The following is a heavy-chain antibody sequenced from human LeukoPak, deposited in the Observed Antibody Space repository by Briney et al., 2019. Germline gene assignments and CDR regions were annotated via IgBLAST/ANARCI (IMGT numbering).Heavy chain of an antibody. CDR2: ISSNGGST. CDR3: ARGGEAYGDYLSGY. Sequence: GGSLRLSCAASGFTFSSYAMHWVRQAPGKGLEYVSAISSNGGSTYYAHSVKGRFTISRDNSKNTLYLQMGSLRAEDMAVYYCARGGEAYGDYLSGYWGQGTLVTVSS. D-gene: IGHD4-17*01. V-gene: IGHV3-64*01. J-gene: IGHJ4*02. CDR1: GFTFSSYA.